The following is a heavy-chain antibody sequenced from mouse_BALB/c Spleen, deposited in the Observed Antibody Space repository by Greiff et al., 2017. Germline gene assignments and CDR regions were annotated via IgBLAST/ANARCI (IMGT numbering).Heavy chain of an antibody. J-gene: IGHJ4*01. V-gene: IGHV2-6-2*01. CDR2: IWSDGST. CDR1: GFSLTSYG. CDR3: ARQGPRGGGAMDY. Sequence: QVQLKESGPDLVAPSQSLSITCTVSGFSLTSYGVHWVRQPPGKGLEWLVVIWSDGSTTYNSALKSRLSISKDNSKSQVFLKMNSLQTDDTAMYYCARQGPRGGGAMDYWGQGTSVTVSS.